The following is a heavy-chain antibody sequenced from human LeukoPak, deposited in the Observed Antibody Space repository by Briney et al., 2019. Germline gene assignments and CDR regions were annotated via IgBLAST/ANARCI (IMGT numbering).Heavy chain of an antibody. Sequence: PSETLSLTCTVSGGSISSSSYYWCWIRQPPGKGLEWIGSIYYSGSTYYNPSLKSRVTISVDTSKNQFSLKLSSVTAADTAVYYCAREDSSGWYLDYWGQGTLVTVSS. D-gene: IGHD6-19*01. CDR2: IYYSGST. CDR1: GGSISSSSYY. V-gene: IGHV4-39*07. CDR3: AREDSSGWYLDY. J-gene: IGHJ4*02.